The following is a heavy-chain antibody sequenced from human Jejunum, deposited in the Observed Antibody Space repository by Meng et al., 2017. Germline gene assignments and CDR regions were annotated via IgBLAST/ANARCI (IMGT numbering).Heavy chain of an antibody. CDR1: GSTFTAHW. D-gene: IGHD1-1*01. V-gene: IGHV3-74*02. CDR3: TNDRLNH. CDR2: INPDGSNP. Sequence: VRLVEAGGGLARPGGSLGPPCAGSGSTFTAHWMHWVRQGPGKGLVWVSRINPDGSNPTYADSVKGRFTISRDNAKNTVYLQMNSLRAEDTAVYYCTNDRLNHWGQGALVTVSS. J-gene: IGHJ1*01.